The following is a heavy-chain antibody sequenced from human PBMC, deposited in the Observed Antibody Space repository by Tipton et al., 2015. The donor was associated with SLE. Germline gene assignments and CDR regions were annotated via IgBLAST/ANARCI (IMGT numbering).Heavy chain of an antibody. D-gene: IGHD7-27*01. V-gene: IGHV3-48*01. Sequence: SLRLSCATSGFTFSSYSMNWVRQAPGKGLEWLSYISSSSGTIYYADSVKGRFTISRDNSKNTLYLQMGSLRAEDMAVYYCAVTNWGTDFDYWGQGTLVTVSS. CDR1: GFTFSSYS. CDR3: AVTNWGTDFDY. J-gene: IGHJ4*02. CDR2: ISSSSGTI.